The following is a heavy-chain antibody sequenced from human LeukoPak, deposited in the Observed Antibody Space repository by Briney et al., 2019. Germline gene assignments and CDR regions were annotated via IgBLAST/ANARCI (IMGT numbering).Heavy chain of an antibody. CDR1: GFTFSSYA. V-gene: IGHV3-30-3*01. CDR3: AKEVQTFDY. J-gene: IGHJ4*02. Sequence: GALRLSCAASGFTFSSYAMHWVRQAPGKGLEWVAVISYDGSNKYYADPVKGRFTISRDNSKNTLYLQMNSLRAEDTAVYYCAKEVQTFDYWGQGTLVTVSS. CDR2: ISYDGSNK.